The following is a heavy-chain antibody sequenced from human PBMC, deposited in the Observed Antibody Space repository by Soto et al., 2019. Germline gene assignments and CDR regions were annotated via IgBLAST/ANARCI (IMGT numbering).Heavy chain of an antibody. CDR1: GYTFNTHA. CDR3: ARDRGDYSAFDI. V-gene: IGHV1-3*01. J-gene: IGHJ3*02. CDR2: INGDT. Sequence: ASVKVSCKPSGYTFNTHAMHWVRQAPGQRLEWMGWINGDTRYSQKFQGRVTITRDTSASTVYMELSSLKSEDTALYYCARDRGDYSAFDIWGQGTMVTVSS. D-gene: IGHD4-17*01.